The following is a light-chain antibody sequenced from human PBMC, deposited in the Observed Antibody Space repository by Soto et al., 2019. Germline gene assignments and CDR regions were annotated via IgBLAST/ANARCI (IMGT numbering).Light chain of an antibody. J-gene: IGKJ1*01. V-gene: IGKV3-15*01. CDR3: QQYHNRPPRA. CDR2: GAC. CDR1: QSVSSN. Sequence: EIVMTQSPAPLSVSPGERATLSCRASQSVSSNLAWYQQKPGHAPRLLSYGACTRTTGIPARFSGSGSGKEFTLNISSLQAEDFPGYYRQQYHNRPPRACGQGTKVQIQ.